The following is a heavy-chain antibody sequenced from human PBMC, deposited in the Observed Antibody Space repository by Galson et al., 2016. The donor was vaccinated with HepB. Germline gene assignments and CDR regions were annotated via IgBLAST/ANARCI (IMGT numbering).Heavy chain of an antibody. V-gene: IGHV4-39*01. D-gene: IGHD5-12*01. J-gene: IGHJ4*02. CDR1: GGSIINTSYY. CDR2: FYTGGST. CDR3: ARHASDIVATSPFDY. Sequence: SETLSLTCGVSGGSIINTSYYWGWIRQPPGKGLEWIGSFYTGGSTYYNPSLKSRVAISVDTSKNQFSLRLSSVTAADTAVFYCARHASDIVATSPFDYWGRGTLVTVSS.